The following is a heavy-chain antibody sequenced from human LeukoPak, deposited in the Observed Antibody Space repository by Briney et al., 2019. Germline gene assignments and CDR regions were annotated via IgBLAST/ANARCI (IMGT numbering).Heavy chain of an antibody. Sequence: SETLSLTCTVSGGSISSGGYYWSWIRQPPGKGLEWIGYIYHSGSTNYNPSLKSRVTISVDTSKNQFSLRLSSVTAADTAVYYCARGWTGDHFDYWGQGTLVTVSS. CDR1: GGSISSGGYY. J-gene: IGHJ4*02. CDR2: IYHSGST. D-gene: IGHD3/OR15-3a*01. CDR3: ARGWTGDHFDY. V-gene: IGHV4-30-2*01.